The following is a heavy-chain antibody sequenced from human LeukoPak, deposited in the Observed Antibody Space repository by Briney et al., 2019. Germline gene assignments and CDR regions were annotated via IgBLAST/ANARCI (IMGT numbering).Heavy chain of an antibody. Sequence: SETLSLTCTVSGVTISNHYSSWIRQPPGKGLEWIGYIYYTGNTNYNPSLKSRVTISEDTSKNQVSLELSSVTAADTAVYYCARTDGYKAHYFDYWGQGTMVSVCS. V-gene: IGHV4-59*08. CDR3: ARTDGYKAHYFDY. CDR2: IYYTGNT. J-gene: IGHJ4*02. D-gene: IGHD5-24*01. CDR1: GVTISNHY.